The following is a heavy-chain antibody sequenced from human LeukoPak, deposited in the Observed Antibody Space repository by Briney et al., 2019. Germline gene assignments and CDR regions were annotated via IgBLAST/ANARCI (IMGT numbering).Heavy chain of an antibody. D-gene: IGHD2-2*01. V-gene: IGHV3-21*01. CDR2: ISSSSNYI. CDR1: GFTFSTYN. Sequence: PGGSLRLSCAASGFTFSTYNMNWVRQAPGKGLEWVSSISSSSNYIYYADSVKGRFTISRDNAKNSLYLQMNSLRAEDTALYYCARVVGGYCTTTSCPLGYYYYYMDVWGKGTTVTVSS. J-gene: IGHJ6*03. CDR3: ARVVGGYCTTTSCPLGYYYYYMDV.